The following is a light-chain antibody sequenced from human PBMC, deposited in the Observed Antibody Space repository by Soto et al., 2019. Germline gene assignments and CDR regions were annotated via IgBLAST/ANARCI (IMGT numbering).Light chain of an antibody. Sequence: EIVLTQSPGTLSLSPGERATLSCRASQTVTSNYLAWYQQKPGQAPRLLIYGASSRISGIPERFSGSGSGTDFSLTISSLEPDDFAVYYCQQYGTSPRFGQGTKVAI. CDR1: QTVTSNY. CDR2: GAS. CDR3: QQYGTSPR. J-gene: IGKJ1*01. V-gene: IGKV3-20*01.